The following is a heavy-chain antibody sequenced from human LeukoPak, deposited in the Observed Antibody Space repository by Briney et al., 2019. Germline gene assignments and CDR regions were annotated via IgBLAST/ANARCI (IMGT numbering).Heavy chain of an antibody. Sequence: GGSLRLSCAASGFTFTTYWMTWVRQAPGKGLEWLANIRQDGGATYYADSVEGRFTISRDNAKNSLYLQMHSLRADDTAVYYCATSLDTAGGPYWGQGTLVTVSS. D-gene: IGHD5-18*01. V-gene: IGHV3-7*01. CDR3: ATSLDTAGGPY. J-gene: IGHJ4*02. CDR2: IRQDGGAT. CDR1: GFTFTTYW.